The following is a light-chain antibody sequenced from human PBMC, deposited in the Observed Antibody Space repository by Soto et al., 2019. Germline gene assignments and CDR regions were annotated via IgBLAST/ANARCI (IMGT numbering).Light chain of an antibody. J-gene: IGLJ7*01. CDR3: AAWDDSLNGWV. CDR1: SSNIGNNT. Sequence: QSVLTQPPSASGTPGQRVTISCSGSSSNIGNNTVNWYQQLPGTAPKLLIYSNNHRPSGVPDRFSGSKSGTSASLAISGLQSEDEADYYCAAWDDSLNGWVFGGGTQLTVL. CDR2: SNN. V-gene: IGLV1-44*01.